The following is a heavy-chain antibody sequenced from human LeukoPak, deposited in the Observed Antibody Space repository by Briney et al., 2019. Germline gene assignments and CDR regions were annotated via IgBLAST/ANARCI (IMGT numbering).Heavy chain of an antibody. CDR3: ARVVTPRYCSSPSCYWKGWFDP. D-gene: IGHD2-2*01. J-gene: IGHJ5*02. V-gene: IGHV1-69*13. CDR2: IIPIFGIE. Sequence: SVKVSCKASGGTFSSYAISWVRQAPGHGLEWMAGIIPIFGIEKYAQNFQGRVTISADESTSTAYMELSSLTSEDTAVYYCARVVTPRYCSSPSCYWKGWFDPWGQGTLVTVSS. CDR1: GGTFSSYA.